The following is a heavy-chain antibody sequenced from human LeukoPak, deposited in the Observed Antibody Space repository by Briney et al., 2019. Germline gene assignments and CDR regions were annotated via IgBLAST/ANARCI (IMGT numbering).Heavy chain of an antibody. CDR1: GGSISSGGYS. J-gene: IGHJ6*02. CDR2: IYHSGST. D-gene: IGHD1-26*01. CDR3: ARVAGAPRYYYYYGTDV. V-gene: IGHV4-30-2*01. Sequence: SQTLSLTCAVSGGSISSGGYSWSWIRQPPGKGLEWIGYIYHSGSTYYNPSLKSRVTISVDRSKNQFSLKLSSVTAADTAVYYRARVAGAPRYYYYYGTDVWGQGTTVTVSS.